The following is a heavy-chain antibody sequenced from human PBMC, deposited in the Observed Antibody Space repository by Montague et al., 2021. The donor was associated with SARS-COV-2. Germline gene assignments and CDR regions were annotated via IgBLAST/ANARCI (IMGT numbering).Heavy chain of an antibody. Sequence: SETLSLTCSVSGVSISSGSYYWSWVRQPPGKGLEWIGYVYHTGSTNYNPSLKSRVTLSIDTSKNQFSLNLTSVTAADTAVYYCVREKYYFDDSGSKWGQGTLVIVSS. V-gene: IGHV4-61*01. J-gene: IGHJ4*02. CDR1: GVSISSGSYY. CDR3: VREKYYFDDSGSK. D-gene: IGHD3-22*01. CDR2: VYHTGST.